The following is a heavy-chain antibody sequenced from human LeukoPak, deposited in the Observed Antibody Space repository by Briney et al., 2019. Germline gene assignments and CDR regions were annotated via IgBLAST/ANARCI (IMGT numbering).Heavy chain of an antibody. CDR2: ISSSSSYT. V-gene: IGHV3-11*05. CDR1: GFTFSDYY. CDR3: AKDRYSSSWYTIDY. Sequence: PGGSLRLSCAASGFTFSDYYMSWIRQAPGKGLEWVSYISSSSSYTNYADSVKGRFTISRDNSKNSLYLHMNSLRVEDTALYFCAKDRYSSSWYTIDYWGQGTLVTVSS. D-gene: IGHD6-13*01. J-gene: IGHJ4*02.